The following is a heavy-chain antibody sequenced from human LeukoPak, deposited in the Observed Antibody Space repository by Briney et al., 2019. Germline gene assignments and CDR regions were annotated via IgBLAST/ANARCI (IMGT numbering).Heavy chain of an antibody. V-gene: IGHV4-61*02. J-gene: IGHJ6*03. CDR1: GGSISSSNW. CDR3: ARSCSSTSCYTGAYYYYMDV. CDR2: IYTSGST. D-gene: IGHD2-2*02. Sequence: SETLSLTCAVSGGSISSSNWWSWIRQPAGKGLEWIGRIYTSGSTNYNPSLKSRVTISVDTSKNQFSLKLSSVTAADTAVYYCARSCSSTSCYTGAYYYYMDVWGKGTTVTVSS.